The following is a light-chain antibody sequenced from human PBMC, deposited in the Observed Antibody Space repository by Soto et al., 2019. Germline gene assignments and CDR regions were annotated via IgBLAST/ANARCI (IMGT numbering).Light chain of an antibody. CDR3: QTWGTGGVV. Sequence: QLVLTQSPSASASLGASVKLTCTLSSGHSYYAIAWHQQQPEKDPRYLMKLNSDGSHSKGDGIPDRFSGSSSGAERYLTISSLQSEDEADYYCQTWGTGGVVFGGGTKLTVL. J-gene: IGLJ2*01. CDR1: SGHSYYA. CDR2: LNSDGSH. V-gene: IGLV4-69*01.